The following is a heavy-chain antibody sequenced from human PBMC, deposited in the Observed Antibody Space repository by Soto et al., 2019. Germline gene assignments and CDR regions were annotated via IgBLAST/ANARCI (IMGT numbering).Heavy chain of an antibody. D-gene: IGHD4-17*01. CDR2: LSGSRSAM. V-gene: IGHV3-48*01. CDR1: GFTFSSYP. J-gene: IGHJ4*02. CDR3: ARGHDHGDSNYFDY. Sequence: EVQLVESGGGLVQPGGSLRLSCAASGFTFSSYPMNWVRQAPGKGLEWISCLSGSRSAMYYADSVKGRFSISRDNAKNSQYLEMNSLRAEDTAVYYCARGHDHGDSNYFDYWGQGTLVTVSS.